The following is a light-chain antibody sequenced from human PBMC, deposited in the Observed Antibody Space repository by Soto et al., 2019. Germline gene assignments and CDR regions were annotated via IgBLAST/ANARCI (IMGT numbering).Light chain of an antibody. J-gene: IGKJ5*01. CDR1: QIVYNGY. CDR3: QQYNNWPPIT. V-gene: IGKV3-15*01. CDR2: GAS. Sequence: ENVLTHSPGTLSLSPLEIATLSFRAIQIVYNGYLAWYQQKPGQPPRLLIYGASTRATGIPARFSGSGSGTEFTLTISSLQSEDFAVYYCQQYNNWPPITFGQGTRLEIK.